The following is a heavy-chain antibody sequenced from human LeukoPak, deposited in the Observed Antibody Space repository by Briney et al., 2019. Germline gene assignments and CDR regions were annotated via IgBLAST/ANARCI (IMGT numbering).Heavy chain of an antibody. D-gene: IGHD6-19*01. CDR2: MYYSGST. CDR3: ATVQQWLVHGLPHY. CDR1: GGSIAGFY. J-gene: IGHJ4*02. V-gene: IGHV4-59*12. Sequence: SETLSLTCTFSGGSIAGFYWSWFRQFPGKGLEWIGYMYYSGSTYYNPSLKSRVSLSVDTSKNQFSLKLSSVTAADTAVYYCATVQQWLVHGLPHYWGQGTLVTVSS.